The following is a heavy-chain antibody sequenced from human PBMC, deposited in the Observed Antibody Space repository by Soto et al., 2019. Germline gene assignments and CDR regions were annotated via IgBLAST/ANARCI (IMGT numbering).Heavy chain of an antibody. D-gene: IGHD6-19*01. CDR3: ARIPAPWSSGWQYYFDY. J-gene: IGHJ4*02. V-gene: IGHV3-23*01. CDR1: GFTFSSYA. Sequence: GGSLRLSCAASGFTFSSYAMSWVRQAPGKGLEWVSAISGSGGSTYYADSVKGRFTISRDNSKNTLYLQMNSLRAEDTAVYYCARIPAPWSSGWQYYFDYWGQGTLVTVSS. CDR2: ISGSGGST.